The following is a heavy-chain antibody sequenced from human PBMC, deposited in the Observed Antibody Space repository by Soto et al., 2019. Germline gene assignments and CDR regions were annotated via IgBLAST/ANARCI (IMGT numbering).Heavy chain of an antibody. D-gene: IGHD1-26*01. CDR3: TTDPHTRGVGSFHY. V-gene: IGHV3-15*07. CDR1: GFTFNSAW. CDR2: VKSKTDGGTT. J-gene: IGHJ4*02. Sequence: EVQLVESGGGLVKPGGSLRLSCAASGFTFNSAWMNWVRQAPGKGLEWVGRVKSKTDGGTTDFATPVKGRFTISRDDSKNTVYLQVDILETEDTCMFQPTTDPHTRGVGSFHYWGQGTLVTVSS.